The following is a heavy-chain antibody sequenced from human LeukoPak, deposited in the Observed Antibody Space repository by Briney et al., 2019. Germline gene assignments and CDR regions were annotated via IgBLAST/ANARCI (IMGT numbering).Heavy chain of an antibody. CDR2: ISSNGTTI. V-gene: IGHV3-11*01. J-gene: IGHJ4*02. CDR3: AKGRPIFGVVTFDY. D-gene: IGHD3-3*01. Sequence: GGSLRLSCEVSGFTFSDYYMSWIRQAPGKGLEWVSYISSNGTTIYYADSVKGRFTISRDNSKNTLYLQMNSLRAEDTAVYYCAKGRPIFGVVTFDYWGQGTLVTVSS. CDR1: GFTFSDYY.